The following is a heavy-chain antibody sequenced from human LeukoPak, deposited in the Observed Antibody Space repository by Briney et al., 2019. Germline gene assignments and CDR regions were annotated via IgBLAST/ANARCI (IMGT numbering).Heavy chain of an antibody. CDR1: GFTFSSYS. CDR3: ARDTGYGDRPGNFDY. J-gene: IGHJ4*02. D-gene: IGHD4-17*01. CDR2: ISSSSSYI. Sequence: PGGSLRLSCAASGFTFSSYSMNWVRQAPGKGLEWVSSISSSSSYIYYADSVKGRFTISRDNAKNSLCLQMNSLRAEDMAVYYCARDTGYGDRPGNFDYWGQGTLVTVSS. V-gene: IGHV3-21*01.